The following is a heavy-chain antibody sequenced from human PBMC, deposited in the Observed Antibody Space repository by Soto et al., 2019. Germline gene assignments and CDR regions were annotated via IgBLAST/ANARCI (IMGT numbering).Heavy chain of an antibody. V-gene: IGHV4-59*01. CDR3: ARASRYYDSSGAFDY. J-gene: IGHJ4*02. CDR2: IYYSGST. Sequence: SETLSLTCTVSGGSISSYYWSWIRQPPGKGLEWIGYIYYSGSTNYNPSLKSRVTISVDTSKNQFSLKLSSVTAADTAVYYCARASRYYDSSGAFDYWGQGTLVTVSS. D-gene: IGHD3-22*01. CDR1: GGSISSYY.